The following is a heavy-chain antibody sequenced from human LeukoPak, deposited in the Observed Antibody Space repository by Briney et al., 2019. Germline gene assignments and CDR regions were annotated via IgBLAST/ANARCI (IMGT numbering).Heavy chain of an antibody. J-gene: IGHJ4*02. CDR1: GGSISSYY. D-gene: IGHD3-9*01. V-gene: IGHV4-59*08. CDR3: ARHWRYFDPFDY. Sequence: TTSKTLSLTCTVSGGSISSYYWSWIRQPPGKGLEWIGYIYYFGSTNYNPSLKSRVTISLDTSKNQFSLKLSSVTAADTAVYYCARHWRYFDPFDYWGQGTLVAVSS. CDR2: IYYFGST.